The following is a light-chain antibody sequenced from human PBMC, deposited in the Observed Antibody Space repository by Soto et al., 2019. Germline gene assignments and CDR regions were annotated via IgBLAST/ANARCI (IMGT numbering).Light chain of an antibody. CDR1: SSKIGAGYD. Sequence: QSVLTQPPSVSGAPGQRVTISCTGSSSKIGAGYDVHGYQQLPGTAPKLLISGNSNRPSGVPDRFSGSKSGTSASLAITGLQAEDEADYYCQSYDSSLSGWVFGGGTKLTVL. CDR2: GNS. V-gene: IGLV1-40*01. J-gene: IGLJ3*02. CDR3: QSYDSSLSGWV.